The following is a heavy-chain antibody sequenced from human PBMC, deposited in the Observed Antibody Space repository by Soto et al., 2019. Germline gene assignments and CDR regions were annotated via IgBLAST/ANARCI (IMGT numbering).Heavy chain of an antibody. CDR2: IYYSGST. J-gene: IGHJ6*03. D-gene: IGHD5-12*01. Sequence: SETLSLTCTVSGGSISSGGYYWSWIRQHPGKGLEWIGYIYYSGSTYYNPSLKSRVTISVDTSKNQFSLKLSSVTAADTAVYYCARELLRKNYYYYYMDVWGKGTTVTVSS. CDR1: GGSISSGGYY. CDR3: ARELLRKNYYYYYMDV. V-gene: IGHV4-31*03.